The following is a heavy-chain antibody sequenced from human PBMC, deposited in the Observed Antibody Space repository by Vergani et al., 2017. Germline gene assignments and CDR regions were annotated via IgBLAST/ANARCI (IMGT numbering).Heavy chain of an antibody. J-gene: IGHJ6*03. CDR2: IYPGDSDT. Sequence: EVQLEQSGAEVKEPGESLKISCKGSGYNFTSYWIGWVRQMPGKGLEWMVIIYPGDSDTRYSPSFQGQVTISADKSISTAYLQWSSLKASDTAMYYCAXHEVGPTGRDYYYDYMDVWGKGTTVTVSS. V-gene: IGHV5-51*01. CDR1: GYNFTSYW. CDR3: AXHEVGPTGRDYYYDYMDV. D-gene: IGHD1-26*01.